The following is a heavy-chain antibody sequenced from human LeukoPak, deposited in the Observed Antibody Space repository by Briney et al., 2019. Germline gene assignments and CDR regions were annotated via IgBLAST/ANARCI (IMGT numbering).Heavy chain of an antibody. CDR3: ASDQNF. V-gene: IGHV4-39*07. CDR2: IYYSGIT. J-gene: IGHJ4*02. Sequence: SETLSLTCTVSGGSISSNYYWGWIRQPPGKGLEWIGSIYYSGITYYNPSLKSRVTISVDTSKNQFSLKLSSVTAADTAVYYCASDQNFWGQGTLVTVSS. CDR1: GGSISSNYY.